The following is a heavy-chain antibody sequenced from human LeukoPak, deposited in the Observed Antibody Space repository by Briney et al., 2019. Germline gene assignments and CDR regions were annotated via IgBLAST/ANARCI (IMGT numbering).Heavy chain of an antibody. J-gene: IGHJ6*03. CDR3: AGVVHKYYYYYYMDV. CDR1: GYTFTSYG. V-gene: IGHV1-18*01. Sequence: GASVKVSCKASGYTFTSYGISWVRQAPGQGLEWMGWISAYNGNTNYAQKLQGRVTMTTDTSTSTAYMELRSLRSDDTAVYYCAGVVHKYYYYYYMDVWGKGTTVTVSS. D-gene: IGHD3-10*02. CDR2: ISAYNGNT.